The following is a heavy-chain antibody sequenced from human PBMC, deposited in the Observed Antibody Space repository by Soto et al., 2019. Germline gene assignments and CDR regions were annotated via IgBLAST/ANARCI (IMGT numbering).Heavy chain of an antibody. J-gene: IGHJ5*02. V-gene: IGHV4-31*03. CDR3: ARSVFP. Sequence: QVQLQESGPGLVKPSQTLSLTCTVSGGSISSGGYYWNWIRQHPGKGLEWIGYIYYSGSTYLNPSLKTRLTVSLDTSTNQFSPTLSSVTAADTAVYYCARSVFPWGQGTLVTVSS. CDR2: IYYSGST. D-gene: IGHD2-8*01. CDR1: GGSISSGGYY.